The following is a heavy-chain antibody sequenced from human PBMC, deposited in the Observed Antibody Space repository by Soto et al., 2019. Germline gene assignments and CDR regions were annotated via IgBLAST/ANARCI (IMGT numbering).Heavy chain of an antibody. CDR1: GGSISSSSYY. D-gene: IGHD3-16*01. CDR3: ARWGSGLGVY. Sequence: SETLSLTFTVSGGSISSSSYYWGWIRQPPGKGLEWIGSIYYSGSTYYNPSLKSRVTISVDTSKNQFSLKLSSVTAADTAVYYCARWGSGLGVYWGQGTLVTVSS. J-gene: IGHJ4*02. V-gene: IGHV4-39*01. CDR2: IYYSGST.